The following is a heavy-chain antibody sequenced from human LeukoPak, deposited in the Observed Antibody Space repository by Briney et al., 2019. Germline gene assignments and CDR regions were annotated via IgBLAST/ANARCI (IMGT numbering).Heavy chain of an antibody. V-gene: IGHV3-30*14. CDR1: GFTFSSYA. Sequence: GRSLRLSCAASGFTFSSYAMHWVRQAPGKGLEWVAVISYDGSNKYYADSVKGRFTISRDNSKNTLYLQMNSLRAEDTAVYYCARGQQLVRLYFDYWGQGTLVTVSS. J-gene: IGHJ4*02. D-gene: IGHD6-13*01. CDR3: ARGQQLVRLYFDY. CDR2: ISYDGSNK.